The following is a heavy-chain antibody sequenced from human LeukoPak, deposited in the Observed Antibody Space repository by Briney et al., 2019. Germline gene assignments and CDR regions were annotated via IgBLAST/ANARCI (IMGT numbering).Heavy chain of an antibody. CDR2: INSDGSST. D-gene: IGHD5-12*01. Sequence: GGSLRLSCAASGFTFSSYWMHWVRQAPGKGLVWVSRINSDGSSTSYADSVKGRFTISRDNSKNTMYMQMNSLRAEDAAVYYCAKGGDIVATFDYWGQGTLVTVSS. V-gene: IGHV3-74*01. J-gene: IGHJ4*02. CDR3: AKGGDIVATFDY. CDR1: GFTFSSYW.